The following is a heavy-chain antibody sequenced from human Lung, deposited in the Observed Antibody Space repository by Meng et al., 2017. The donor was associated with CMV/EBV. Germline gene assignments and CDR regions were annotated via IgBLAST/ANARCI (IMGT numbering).Heavy chain of an antibody. CDR3: AKNYYDFWSGYFPPTNAMEA. V-gene: IGHV3-23*01. D-gene: IGHD3-3*01. Sequence: GEXXKISCAASGFSLSSYAMTWVRQAPGTGLEWVSSISGVDGSTYYTDSGKGRFTISRDNSKNTLYLQINSLRAEDTAVYYCAKNYYDFWSGYFPPTNAMEAWXQGNXVNGAS. J-gene: IGHJ6*01. CDR1: GFSLSSYA. CDR2: ISGVDGST.